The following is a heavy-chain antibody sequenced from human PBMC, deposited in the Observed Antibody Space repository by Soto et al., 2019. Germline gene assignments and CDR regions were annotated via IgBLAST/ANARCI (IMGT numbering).Heavy chain of an antibody. Sequence: SETLSLTCTVSGDSISRYYWSWIRQPPGKGLEWIGYIYYSGSTNYNPSLKSRVTMSIDTSKNQFSLKLSSVTAADTAVYNCAGRGPTPGKTIFDYWGQGTLVTVSS. D-gene: IGHD6-13*01. J-gene: IGHJ4*02. V-gene: IGHV4-59*08. CDR2: IYYSGST. CDR3: AGRGPTPGKTIFDY. CDR1: GDSISRYY.